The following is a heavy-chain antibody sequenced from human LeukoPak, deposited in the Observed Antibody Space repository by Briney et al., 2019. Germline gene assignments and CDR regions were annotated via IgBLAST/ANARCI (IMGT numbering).Heavy chain of an antibody. J-gene: IGHJ3*02. D-gene: IGHD3-22*01. CDR3: ARALPGSYYDSSGYYSPDI. CDR1: GFTFSSYG. CDR2: IWYDGSNK. V-gene: IGHV3-33*01. Sequence: GASLRLSCAATGFTFSSYGTHWVRQAPDKGLERGVVIWYDGSNKYYAESVKGRFTISRDNSKNTLYLQMNSLRAEDTAVYYCARALPGSYYDSSGYYSPDIWGQGTMVTVSS.